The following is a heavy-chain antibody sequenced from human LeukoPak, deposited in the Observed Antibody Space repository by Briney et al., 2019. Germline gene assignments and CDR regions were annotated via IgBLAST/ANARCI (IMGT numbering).Heavy chain of an antibody. CDR2: IYYSGST. CDR1: GGSISSYY. CDR3: ARSSGGVNGKGHPDY. J-gene: IGHJ4*02. V-gene: IGHV4-59*08. Sequence: PSETLSLTRTVSGGSISSYYWSWIRQPPGKGLEWIGYIYYSGSTNYNPSLESRVTISVDTSKNQFSLKLSSVTAADTAVYYCARSSGGVNGKGHPDYWGQGTLVTVSS. D-gene: IGHD3-16*01.